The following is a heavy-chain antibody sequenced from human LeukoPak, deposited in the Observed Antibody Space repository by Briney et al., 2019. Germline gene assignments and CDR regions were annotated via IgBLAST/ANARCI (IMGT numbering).Heavy chain of an antibody. Sequence: SETLSLTCTVSGGSISNYYWSWIRQPPGKGLEWIGSIYHSGSTYYNPSLKSRVTISVDTSKNQFSLKLSSVTAADTAVYYCARVGYCSGGSCYSPSSFDYWGQGTLVTVSS. J-gene: IGHJ4*02. V-gene: IGHV4-38-2*02. CDR1: GGSISNYY. D-gene: IGHD2-15*01. CDR2: IYHSGST. CDR3: ARVGYCSGGSCYSPSSFDY.